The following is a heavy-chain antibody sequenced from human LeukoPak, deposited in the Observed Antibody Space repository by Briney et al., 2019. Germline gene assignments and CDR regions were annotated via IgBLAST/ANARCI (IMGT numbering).Heavy chain of an antibody. D-gene: IGHD4-17*01. Sequence: PGGSLRLSCAASGFTFSSYSMNWVRQAPGKGLEWVSYISSSSRTIYYADSVKGRFTISRDNAKNSLYLQMNSLRAEDTAVYYCARAVHYGERLDYWGQGTLVTVSS. V-gene: IGHV3-48*01. CDR2: ISSSSRTI. J-gene: IGHJ4*02. CDR3: ARAVHYGERLDY. CDR1: GFTFSSYS.